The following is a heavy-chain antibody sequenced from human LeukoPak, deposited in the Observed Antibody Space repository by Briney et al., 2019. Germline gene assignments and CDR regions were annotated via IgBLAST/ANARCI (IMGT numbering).Heavy chain of an antibody. Sequence: AASVKVSCKASGYTFTSYDINWVRQATGQGLEWMGWMNPNSGNTGYAQKFQGRVTMTRNTSISTAYMELSSLRSEDTAVYYCARDPPTGLMRAFDIWGQGTMVTVSS. J-gene: IGHJ3*02. V-gene: IGHV1-8*01. CDR1: GYTFTSYD. D-gene: IGHD2-8*01. CDR2: MNPNSGNT. CDR3: ARDPPTGLMRAFDI.